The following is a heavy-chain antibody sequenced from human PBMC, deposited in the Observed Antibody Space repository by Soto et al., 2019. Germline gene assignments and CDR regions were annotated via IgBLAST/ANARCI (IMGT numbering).Heavy chain of an antibody. CDR3: ARGRNYWRPYDAFDI. CDR1: GYTFTGYD. D-gene: IGHD1-7*01. J-gene: IGHJ3*02. Sequence: ASVKVSCKASGYTFTGYDMHWVRQAPGQGLEWMGWINPNSGGTNYAQKFQGWVTMTRDTSISTAYMELSRLRSDDTAVYYCARGRNYWRPYDAFDIWGQGTMVTVSS. CDR2: INPNSGGT. V-gene: IGHV1-2*04.